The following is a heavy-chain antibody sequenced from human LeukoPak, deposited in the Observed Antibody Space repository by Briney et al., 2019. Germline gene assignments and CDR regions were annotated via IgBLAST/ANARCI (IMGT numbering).Heavy chain of an antibody. CDR2: IYYSGST. V-gene: IGHV4-39*01. CDR3: ARIDNCSSTSCYLNWFDP. CDR1: GGSISSSSYY. J-gene: IGHJ5*02. D-gene: IGHD2-2*01. Sequence: SETLSLTCTFSGGSISSSSYYWGWIRQPPGKGLEWIGSIYYSGSTYYNPSLKSRVTISVDTSKNQFSLKLSSVTAADTAVYYCARIDNCSSTSCYLNWFDPWGQGTLVTVSS.